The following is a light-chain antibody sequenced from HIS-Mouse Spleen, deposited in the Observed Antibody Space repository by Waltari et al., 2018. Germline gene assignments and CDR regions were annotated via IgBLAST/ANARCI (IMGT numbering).Light chain of an antibody. CDR1: HTGSKS. CDR3: QVWDSSSDHPGV. V-gene: IGLV3-21*02. CDR2: DDS. Sequence: SYVLTQPPSVSVAPGQTARITCGGNHTGSKSVHWYQQKPGQAPGLVVSDDSDRPSGIPERFSGSNSGNTATLTISRVEAGDEADYYCQVWDSSSDHPGVFGGGTKLTVL. J-gene: IGLJ2*01.